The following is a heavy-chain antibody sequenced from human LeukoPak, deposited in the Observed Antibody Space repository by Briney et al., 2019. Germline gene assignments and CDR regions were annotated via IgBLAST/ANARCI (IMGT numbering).Heavy chain of an antibody. D-gene: IGHD6-13*01. CDR2: IYYSGSN. CDR1: GGSLSSYY. J-gene: IGHJ4*02. Sequence: PSETLSLTCTVSGGSLSSYYWSWIRQPPGTGLEWIGYIYYSGSNNYNPSLNSRVPISVDTSKTQFSLKLSSVTAADTAVYYCARVRSSSSRGGTFDYWGQGTLVTVSS. CDR3: ARVRSSSSRGGTFDY. V-gene: IGHV4-59*01.